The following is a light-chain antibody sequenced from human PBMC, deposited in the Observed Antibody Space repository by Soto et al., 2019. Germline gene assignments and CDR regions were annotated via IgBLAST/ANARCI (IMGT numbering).Light chain of an antibody. CDR3: QQSNRTPLT. V-gene: IGKV1-39*01. J-gene: IGKJ1*01. CDR2: AAS. Sequence: DIQMNQSPSSLSASVGDRVTMXXRESQSISSYVNWYQQKPGTAPQLXLYAASSLQSVGPSRFSGRGSGTDFTLTSSSLQPEAFATYSCQQSNRTPLTFGQGTKVEIK. CDR1: QSISSY.